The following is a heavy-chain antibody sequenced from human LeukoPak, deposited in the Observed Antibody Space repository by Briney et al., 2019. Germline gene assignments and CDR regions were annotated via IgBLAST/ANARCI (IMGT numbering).Heavy chain of an antibody. Sequence: GGSLRLSCAASGFTFSSYAMHWVRQAPGKGLEWVAVISYDGSDKYYADSVKGRFTISRDNSKNTLYLQMNSLRAEDTAVYYCARVPGYDSSGYFDYWGQGTLVTVSS. J-gene: IGHJ4*02. CDR2: ISYDGSDK. CDR1: GFTFSSYA. V-gene: IGHV3-30-3*01. CDR3: ARVPGYDSSGYFDY. D-gene: IGHD3-22*01.